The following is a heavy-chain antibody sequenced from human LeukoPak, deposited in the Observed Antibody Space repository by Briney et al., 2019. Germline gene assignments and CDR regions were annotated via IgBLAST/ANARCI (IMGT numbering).Heavy chain of an antibody. D-gene: IGHD2-2*01. V-gene: IGHV1-69*13. J-gene: IGHJ4*02. CDR3: ARARGCGSTSCYDWGYFDY. CDR1: GGTFSSYA. Sequence: ASVKVSCKASGGTFSSYAISWVRQAPGQGLEWMGGIIPIFGTANYAQKFQGRVTITADESTGTAYMELSSLRSEDTAVYYCARARGCGSTSCYDWGYFDYWGQGTLVTVSS. CDR2: IIPIFGTA.